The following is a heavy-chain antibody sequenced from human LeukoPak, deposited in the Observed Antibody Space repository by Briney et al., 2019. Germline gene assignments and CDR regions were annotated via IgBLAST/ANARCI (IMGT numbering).Heavy chain of an antibody. V-gene: IGHV3-33*01. CDR2: IWYDGSNK. D-gene: IGHD3-22*01. Sequence: PGRSLRLSCAASGFTFSSFGMHWVRQAPGKGLEWVAIIWYDGSNKYYADSVKGRFTISRDNSKNTLYLQMNSLRDEDTAVYYCARDHYDSAKFDYWGQGTLVTVSS. CDR1: GFTFSSFG. CDR3: ARDHYDSAKFDY. J-gene: IGHJ4*02.